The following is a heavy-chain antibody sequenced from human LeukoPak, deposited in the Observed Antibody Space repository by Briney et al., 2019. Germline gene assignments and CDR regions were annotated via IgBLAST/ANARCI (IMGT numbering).Heavy chain of an antibody. V-gene: IGHV3-15*06. CDR3: SYNMDV. CDR1: GFSFTNTW. Sequence: GGSLRLSCAASGFSFTNTWMNWVRQAPGKGLEWVGRIKGKSDGGTTHYAAPVKGRFTISRDDSKNMLFLQMNTLKTEDTAMYYCSYNMDVWGPETTVTVSS. CDR2: IKGKSDGGTT. J-gene: IGHJ6*02. D-gene: IGHD1-1*01.